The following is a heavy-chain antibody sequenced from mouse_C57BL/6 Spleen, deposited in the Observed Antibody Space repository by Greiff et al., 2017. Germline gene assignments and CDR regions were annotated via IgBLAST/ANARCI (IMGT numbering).Heavy chain of an antibody. CDR1: GYTFTGYW. V-gene: IGHV1-9*01. Sequence: VQLQQSGAELMKPGASVKLSCKATGYTFTGYWIEWVKQRPGHGLEWIGEILPGSGSTNYNEKFKGKATFTADTSSNPAYMQLSSLTTEDSAIYYCAKRGDSSGPFAYWGQGTLVTVSA. J-gene: IGHJ3*01. CDR2: ILPGSGST. CDR3: AKRGDSSGPFAY. D-gene: IGHD3-2*02.